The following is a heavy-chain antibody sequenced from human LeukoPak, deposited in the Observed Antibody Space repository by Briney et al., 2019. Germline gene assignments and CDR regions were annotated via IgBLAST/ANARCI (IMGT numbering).Heavy chain of an antibody. Sequence: PGGSLRLSCAASGFTSSSYEMNWVRQAPGKGLEWVSYISSSGSTINYADSVKGRFTISRDNAKNSLYLQMNSLRAEDTAVYYCAELGITMIGGVWGKGTTVTISS. CDR2: ISSSGSTI. CDR3: AELGITMIGGV. J-gene: IGHJ6*04. CDR1: GFTSSSYE. V-gene: IGHV3-48*03. D-gene: IGHD3-10*02.